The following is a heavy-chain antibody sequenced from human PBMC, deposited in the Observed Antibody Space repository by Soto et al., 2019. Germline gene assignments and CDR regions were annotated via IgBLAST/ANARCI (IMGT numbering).Heavy chain of an antibody. CDR3: ARRKLHCVCWSCYATTDLYS. CDR2: VFPGDSQT. CDR1: GYTFTNYW. Sequence: GESVKICCQLSGYTFTNYWVAWVRQLPGKGLEWMGIVFPGDSQTTYGPSFEGQVTFSADQSTSTAFLQWNRLRASDTGVYFCARRKLHCVCWSCYATTDLYS. V-gene: IGHV5-51*01. D-gene: IGHD3-3*01. J-gene: IGHJ5*01.